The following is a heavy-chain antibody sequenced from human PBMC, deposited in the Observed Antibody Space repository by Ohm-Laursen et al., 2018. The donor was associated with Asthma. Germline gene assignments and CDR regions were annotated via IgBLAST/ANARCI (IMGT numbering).Heavy chain of an antibody. V-gene: IGHV3-30-3*01. CDR2: ISYDGSNQ. CDR1: GFTFSSYS. J-gene: IGHJ4*02. Sequence: SLRLSCAASGFTFSSYSMHWVRRAPDKGLEWVAVISYDGSNQYYADSVKGRFTISRDDVKNTLYLQMNSLRADDSAVYYCARGNLEGLQWGQGTLVTVSS. CDR3: ARGNLEGLQ. D-gene: IGHD5-24*01.